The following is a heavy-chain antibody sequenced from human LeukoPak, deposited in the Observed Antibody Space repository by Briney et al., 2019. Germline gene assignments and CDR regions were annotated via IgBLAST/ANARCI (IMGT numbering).Heavy chain of an antibody. V-gene: IGHV3-30*02. CDR2: IRHDGSNT. CDR1: GFTFRDFG. Sequence: GGSLRLSCAASGFTFRDFGMEWVRQAPGKGLEWVAFIRHDGSNTYYGDSVKGRFTISRDNSKNTPDLQMNSLTAEDTVMYYCVKDSYGPDNWGQGTLVTVSS. D-gene: IGHD3-16*01. CDR3: VKDSYGPDN. J-gene: IGHJ4*02.